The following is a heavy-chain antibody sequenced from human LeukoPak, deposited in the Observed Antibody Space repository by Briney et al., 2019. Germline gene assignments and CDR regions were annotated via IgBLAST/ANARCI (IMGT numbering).Heavy chain of an antibody. D-gene: IGHD1-14*01. CDR2: ISSSSSYI. CDR3: ARVGPWVNPYYYYFYMDV. Sequence: GGSLRLSCAASGFTFSSYSMNWVRQAPGKGLEWVSSISSSSSYIYYADSVKGRFTISRDNAKNSLYLQMNSMRAEVTAVYYCARVGPWVNPYYYYFYMDVWGKGTTVTVSS. CDR1: GFTFSSYS. V-gene: IGHV3-21*01. J-gene: IGHJ6*03.